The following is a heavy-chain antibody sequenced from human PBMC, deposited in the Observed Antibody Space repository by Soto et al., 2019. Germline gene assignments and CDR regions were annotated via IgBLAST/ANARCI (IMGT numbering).Heavy chain of an antibody. CDR3: ARSGDNGYYFDY. D-gene: IGHD3-10*01. CDR2: ISSIGGST. Sequence: PGGSLRLSCATSRFTFSSYAMHWVRQAPGKGLEYVSAISSIGGSTCYANSVKGRFTISRDNSKNTLYLQMGSLRAEDMAVYYCARSGDNGYYFDYWGQGT. V-gene: IGHV3-64*01. CDR1: RFTFSSYA. J-gene: IGHJ4*02.